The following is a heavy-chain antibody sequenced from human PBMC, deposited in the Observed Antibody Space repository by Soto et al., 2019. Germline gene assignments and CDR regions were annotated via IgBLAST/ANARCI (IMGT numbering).Heavy chain of an antibody. Sequence: SETLSLTRTVSGGSVSSGNCYWSWIRQPPGKGLEWIGYFYYTGSINYNPSLKSRVTIFVDTSKNQFSLKLSSVTAADTAVYYCARVSGIYYYGMDVWGQGTTVTVSS. D-gene: IGHD3-10*01. CDR3: ARVSGIYYYGMDV. CDR1: GGSVSSGNCY. CDR2: FYYTGSI. J-gene: IGHJ6*02. V-gene: IGHV4-61*01.